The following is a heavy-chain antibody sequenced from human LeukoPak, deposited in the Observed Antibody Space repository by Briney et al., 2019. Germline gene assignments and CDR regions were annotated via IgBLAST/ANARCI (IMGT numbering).Heavy chain of an antibody. D-gene: IGHD5-24*01. CDR2: INHSGST. CDR3: ARVRKIGMGDGYNFFDY. CDR1: GGSFSGYY. J-gene: IGHJ4*02. V-gene: IGHV4-34*01. Sequence: SETLSLTCAVYGGSFSGYYWSWIRQPPGKGLEWIGEINHSGSTNYNPSLKSRVTISVDTSKNQFSLKLSPVTAADTAVYYCARVRKIGMGDGYNFFDYWGQGTLVTVSS.